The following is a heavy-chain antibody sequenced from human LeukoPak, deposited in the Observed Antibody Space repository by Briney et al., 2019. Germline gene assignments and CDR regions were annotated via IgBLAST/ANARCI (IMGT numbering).Heavy chain of an antibody. CDR2: ISYSGNT. CDR3: ARATAAGLGY. V-gene: IGHV4-59*01. J-gene: IGHJ4*02. Sequence: SETLSLTCTVSGGSISSYYWSWIRQPPGKGLEWIGYISYSGNTNYNPSLKSRVTILVDTSKNQFSLKLSAVTAADTAVYYCARATAAGLGYWGQGTLVTVSS. D-gene: IGHD6-13*01. CDR1: GGSISSYY.